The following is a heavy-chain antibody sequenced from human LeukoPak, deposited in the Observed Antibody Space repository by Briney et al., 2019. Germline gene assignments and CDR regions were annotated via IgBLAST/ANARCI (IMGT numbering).Heavy chain of an antibody. J-gene: IGHJ6*02. V-gene: IGHV4-34*01. CDR2: IDHSGST. CDR3: ASTGGYSYGPNRNYYGMDV. Sequence: GSLRLSCAASGFTFSSYSMNWVRQAPGKGLEWIGDIDHSGSTNYNPSLKSRVTISVDTSKNQFSLKLSSVTAADTAVYYCASTGGYSYGPNRNYYGMDVWGQGTTVTVSS. CDR1: GFTFSSYS. D-gene: IGHD5-18*01.